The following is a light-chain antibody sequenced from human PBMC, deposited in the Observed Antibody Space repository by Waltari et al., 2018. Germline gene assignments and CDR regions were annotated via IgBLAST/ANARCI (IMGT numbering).Light chain of an antibody. V-gene: IGLV4-69*01. J-gene: IGLJ3*02. CDR1: SGHSSYA. CDR3: QTWGTGIWV. CDR2: LNSDGSH. Sequence: QLVLTQSPYASASLGASVKLTCTLSSGHSSYAIAWHPQPPEKGPRYLMKLNSDGSHSKGDGIPDRFSGSSSGAERYLTISSLQSEDEADYYCQTWGTGIWVFGGGTKLTVL.